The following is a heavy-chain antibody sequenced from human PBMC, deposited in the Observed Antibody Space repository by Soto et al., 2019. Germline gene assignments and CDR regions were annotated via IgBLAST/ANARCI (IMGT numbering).Heavy chain of an antibody. Sequence: ASVKVSCKASGYIFTAYSMHWVRQAPGQGLEWLGWINPNSGDTIYAQKFQDRVTMTCDTSVSTAYLELSSLSSDDTALYYCAPEASAVVSLDYWGQGTMVTVYS. CDR3: APEASAVVSLDY. J-gene: IGHJ4*02. CDR1: GYIFTAYS. D-gene: IGHD2-15*01. CDR2: INPNSGDT. V-gene: IGHV1-2*02.